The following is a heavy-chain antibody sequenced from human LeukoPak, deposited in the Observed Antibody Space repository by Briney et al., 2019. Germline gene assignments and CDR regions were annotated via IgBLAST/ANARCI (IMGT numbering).Heavy chain of an antibody. Sequence: ASVMVSCKASGYTFTSYGISWVRQAPGQGLEWMGWISAYNGNTNYAQKLQGRVTMTTDTSTSTAYMELRSLRSDDTAVYYCARVELRYFDWLVRVDYWGQGTLVTVSS. D-gene: IGHD3-9*01. CDR3: ARVELRYFDWLVRVDY. CDR1: GYTFTSYG. CDR2: ISAYNGNT. J-gene: IGHJ4*02. V-gene: IGHV1-18*04.